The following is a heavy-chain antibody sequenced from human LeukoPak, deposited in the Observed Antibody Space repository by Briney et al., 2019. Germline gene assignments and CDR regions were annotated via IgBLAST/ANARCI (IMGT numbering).Heavy chain of an antibody. D-gene: IGHD3-22*01. CDR2: ISNDGGGT. CDR3: AKGSSGYFFDL. CDR1: GFIFNNYG. Sequence: GGSLRLSCTASGFIFNNYGLVWVRQAPGKGMEWVSAISNDGGGTTYADFVKGRFSVSRDNSKNTLFLQMNSLRAEDTALYYCAKGSSGYFFDLWGQGTLVTVSS. J-gene: IGHJ4*02. V-gene: IGHV3-23*01.